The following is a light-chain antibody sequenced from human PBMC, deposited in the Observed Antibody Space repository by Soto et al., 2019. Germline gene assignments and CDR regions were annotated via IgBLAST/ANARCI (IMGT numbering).Light chain of an antibody. V-gene: IGKV3-15*01. CDR2: GAS. CDR3: QQYNNWPWT. CDR1: QSVSDT. J-gene: IGKJ1*01. Sequence: EFVLTQSPATLSLSPGERATLSCRASQSVSDTLAWYQQKPGQAPRLLIYGASTRAPGFPARFSGSGSGTDFTLTISSLQSEDFAVYYCQQYNNWPWTFGQGTKVDIK.